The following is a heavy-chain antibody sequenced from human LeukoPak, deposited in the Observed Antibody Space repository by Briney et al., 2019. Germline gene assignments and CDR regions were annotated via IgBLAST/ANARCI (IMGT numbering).Heavy chain of an antibody. D-gene: IGHD6-13*01. J-gene: IGHJ4*02. CDR2: FDPEDGET. CDR1: GYTLTELS. CDR3: ARDDVAAAGTEVDY. Sequence: ASVKVSCKVSGYTLTELSMHWVRQAPGKGLEWMGGFDPEDGETIYAQKFQGRVTMTTDTSTSTAYMELRSLRSDDTAVYYCARDDVAAAGTEVDYWGQGTLVTVSS. V-gene: IGHV1-24*01.